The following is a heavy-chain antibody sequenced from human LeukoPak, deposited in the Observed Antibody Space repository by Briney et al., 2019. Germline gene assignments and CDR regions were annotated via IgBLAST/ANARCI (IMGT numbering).Heavy chain of an antibody. CDR2: ISYDGSNK. V-gene: IGHV3-30*18. Sequence: PGGSLRLSCAASGFTFSSYGMHWVRQAPGKGLEWVAVISYDGSNKYYADSVKGRFTISRDNSKNTLYLQMNSLRAEDTAVYYCAKDRPYYYDSSGPADYWGQGTLVTVSS. J-gene: IGHJ4*02. CDR3: AKDRPYYYDSSGPADY. CDR1: GFTFSSYG. D-gene: IGHD3-22*01.